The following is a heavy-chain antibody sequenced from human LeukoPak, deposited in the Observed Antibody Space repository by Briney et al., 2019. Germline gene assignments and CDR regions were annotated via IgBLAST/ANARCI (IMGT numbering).Heavy chain of an antibody. D-gene: IGHD1-26*01. J-gene: IGHJ4*02. CDR2: ISSSSSYI. Sequence: GGSLRLSCAASGFTFSHYSMNWVRQAPGKGLEWVSSISSSSSYIYYADSVKGRFTISRDNSKNTLYLQMNSLRAGDTAVYYCARDIGGIFDSWGQGTLVTVSS. CDR3: ARDIGGIFDS. V-gene: IGHV3-21*04. CDR1: GFTFSHYS.